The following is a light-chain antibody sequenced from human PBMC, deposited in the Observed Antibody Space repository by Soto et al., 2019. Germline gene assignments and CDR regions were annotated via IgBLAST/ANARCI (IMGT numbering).Light chain of an antibody. Sequence: EIVLTQSPATLSLSPGERATLSCRASQCVSSSLAWYQQKPGQAPRLLIYEASNRATGIPARFSLSGYGTDFPLTISSLQAEDFAAYYCQQRSNWPHLLTFGGGKKVEI. CDR3: QQRSNWPHLLT. J-gene: IGKJ4*02. CDR2: EAS. CDR1: QCVSSS. V-gene: IGKV3-11*01.